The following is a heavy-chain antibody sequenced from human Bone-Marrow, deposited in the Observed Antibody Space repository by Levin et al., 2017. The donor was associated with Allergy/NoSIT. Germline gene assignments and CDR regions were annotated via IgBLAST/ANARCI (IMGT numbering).Heavy chain of an antibody. CDR1: GGSISGYY. D-gene: IGHD3-10*01. J-gene: IGHJ4*02. CDR3: ARSVAGEFDY. V-gene: IGHV4-59*01. Sequence: SETLSLTCTVSGGSISGYYWSWAGQPPGKGLEWVGHIFYSGSTNYNPSLKSRVTISINTSKNQFSLNLTSVTAADTAFYYCARSVAGEFDYWGQGTLVTVSS. CDR2: IFYSGST.